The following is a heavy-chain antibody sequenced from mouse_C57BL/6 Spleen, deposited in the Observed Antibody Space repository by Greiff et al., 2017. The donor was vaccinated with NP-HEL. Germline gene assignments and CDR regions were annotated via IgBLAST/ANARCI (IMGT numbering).Heavy chain of an antibody. J-gene: IGHJ2*01. CDR1: GFTFSSYA. Sequence: EVKLVESGGGLVKPGGSLKLSCAASGFTFSSYAMSWVRQTPEKRLEWVATISDGGSYTYYPDNVKGRFTISRDNAKNNLYLQMSHLKSEDTAMYYCARDRDWDGLDYWGQGTTLTVSS. CDR2: ISDGGSYT. D-gene: IGHD4-1*01. V-gene: IGHV5-4*01. CDR3: ARDRDWDGLDY.